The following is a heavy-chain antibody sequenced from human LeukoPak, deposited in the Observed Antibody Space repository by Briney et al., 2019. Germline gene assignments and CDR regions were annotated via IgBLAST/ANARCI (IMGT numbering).Heavy chain of an antibody. CDR1: GGSISSYY. CDR3: ASSPVYGLRYFDY. CDR2: IYYSGST. D-gene: IGHD3-10*01. J-gene: IGHJ4*02. V-gene: IGHV4-59*08. Sequence: PSETLSLTCTVSGGSISSYYWSWIRQPPGKGLEWIGYIYYSGSTNYNPSLKSRVTISVDTSKNQFSLKLSSVTAADTAVYYCASSPVYGLRYFDYWGQGTLVTVSS.